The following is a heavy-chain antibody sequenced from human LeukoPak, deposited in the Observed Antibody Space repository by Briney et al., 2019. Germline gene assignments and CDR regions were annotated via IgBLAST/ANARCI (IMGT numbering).Heavy chain of an antibody. D-gene: IGHD6-19*01. CDR2: ISYSGST. J-gene: IGHJ5*02. V-gene: IGHV4-59*01. CDR1: GGSISTYY. CDR3: ARDSSGLNWFDP. Sequence: SDTLSLTCTVSGGSISTYYWSWIRQPPGKGLEWIRYISYSGSTNYNPSLKSRVTISVDTSKNQFSLKLSSVTAADTAVYYCARDSSGLNWFDPWGQGTLVTVSS.